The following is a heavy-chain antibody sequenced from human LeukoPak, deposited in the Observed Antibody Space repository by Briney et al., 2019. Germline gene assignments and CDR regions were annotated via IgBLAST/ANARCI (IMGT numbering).Heavy chain of an antibody. J-gene: IGHJ5*02. Sequence: GGSLRLSCAASGFSFCAMGWVRQAAGKGPQWVSAISDSGDSTYYADSVKGRFTISRDNSKNTLFLQMNSLRVEDTAVYYCTKGGLWWFDNWGRGTLVTVSS. D-gene: IGHD2/OR15-2a*01. CDR1: GFSFCA. V-gene: IGHV3-23*01. CDR3: TKGGLWWFDN. CDR2: ISDSGDST.